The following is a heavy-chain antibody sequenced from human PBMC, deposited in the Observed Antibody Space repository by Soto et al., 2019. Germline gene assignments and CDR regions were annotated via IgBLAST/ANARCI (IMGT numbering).Heavy chain of an antibody. D-gene: IGHD4-4*01. CDR1: GGSISSGDYY. CDR3: ATNPRKGDYSNYWFDP. CDR2: IYYSGST. J-gene: IGHJ5*02. V-gene: IGHV4-30-4*01. Sequence: SETLSLTCTVSGGSISSGDYYWSWIRQPPGKGLEWIGYIYYSGSTYYNPSLKSRVTISVDTSKNQFSLKLSSVTAADTAVYYCATNPRKGDYSNYWFDPWGQGTLVTVSS.